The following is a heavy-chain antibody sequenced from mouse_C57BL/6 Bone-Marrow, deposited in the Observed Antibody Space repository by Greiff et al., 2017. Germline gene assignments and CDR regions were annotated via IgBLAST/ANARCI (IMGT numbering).Heavy chain of an antibody. CDR2: ILPSIGRT. CDR3: ARTDYGSSYVLDY. CDR1: DSEVFPIAY. J-gene: IGHJ2*01. Sequence: SGSELRSPGSSVKLSCKDSDSEVFPIAYMCWVRQKPGHGFEWIGGILPSIGRTIYGEKFEDKATLDADTLSNTAYLELNSLTSEDSAIYYCARTDYGSSYVLDYWGQGTTLTVSS. D-gene: IGHD1-1*01. V-gene: IGHV15-2*01.